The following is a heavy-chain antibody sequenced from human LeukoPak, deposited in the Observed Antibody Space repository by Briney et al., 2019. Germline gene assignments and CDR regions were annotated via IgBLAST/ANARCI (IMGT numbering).Heavy chain of an antibody. CDR1: GGPISSSTW. CDR3: ASGGLVSRYLDH. V-gene: IGHV4-4*02. Sequence: SETLSLTCAVSGGPISSSTWWTWVRLPPGKGLEWIGEVFHSGSTNLNPSLKSRLTLSVDESKHEFSLKMNSVTAADTAVYYCASGGLVSRYLDHWGQGTLVTVSS. CDR2: VFHSGST. J-gene: IGHJ4*02. D-gene: IGHD3-9*01.